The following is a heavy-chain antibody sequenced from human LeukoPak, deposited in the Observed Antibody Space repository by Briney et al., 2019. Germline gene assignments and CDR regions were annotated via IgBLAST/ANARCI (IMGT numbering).Heavy chain of an antibody. CDR3: ARDGYCGSATCRGWFDP. V-gene: IGHV3-48*04. CDR1: GFTFSDYS. D-gene: IGHD2-2*03. J-gene: IGHJ5*02. Sequence: PGGSLRLSCVASGFTFSDYSLNWVRQAPGKGREWISYIGISSGNTKYADSVKGRFTISGDNAKNSLYLQMNSLRVEDTAVYYCARDGYCGSATCRGWFDPWGQGALVTVSS. CDR2: IGISSGNT.